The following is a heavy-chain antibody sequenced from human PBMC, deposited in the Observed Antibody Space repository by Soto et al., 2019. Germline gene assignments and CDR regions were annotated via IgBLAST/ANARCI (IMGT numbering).Heavy chain of an antibody. J-gene: IGHJ4*02. CDR1: GFRFGDYY. D-gene: IGHD2-15*01. V-gene: IGHV3-11*01. CDR2: ISSSAYTI. CDR3: ARGLVVAATRGPLEY. Sequence: QVQLVESGGGLVKPGGSLRLSCAASGFRFGDYYMSWIRQAPGKGLEWVSYISSSAYTIYYAASVEGRFTISRDNAKNSLFLQMHSLRADDTAVYYCARGLVVAATRGPLEYWGPGILVTVSS.